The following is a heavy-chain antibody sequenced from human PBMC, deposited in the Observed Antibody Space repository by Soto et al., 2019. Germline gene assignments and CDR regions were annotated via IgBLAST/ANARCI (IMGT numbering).Heavy chain of an antibody. CDR3: TRVGSSWYYYYYYGMDV. CDR2: IRSKAYGGTT. Sequence: GGSLRLSCTASGFAFGDYAMSWFRQAPGKGLEWVGFIRSKAYGGTTEYAASVKGRFTISRDDSKSIAYLQMNSLKTEDTAVYYCTRVGSSWYYYYYYGMDVWGQGTTVTVSS. D-gene: IGHD6-13*01. CDR1: GFAFGDYA. J-gene: IGHJ6*02. V-gene: IGHV3-49*03.